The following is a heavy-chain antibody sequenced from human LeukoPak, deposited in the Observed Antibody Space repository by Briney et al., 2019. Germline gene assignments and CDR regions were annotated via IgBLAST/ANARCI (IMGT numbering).Heavy chain of an antibody. CDR1: GFTFSSYS. V-gene: IGHV3-21*04. J-gene: IGHJ4*02. D-gene: IGHD1-7*01. Sequence: GGSLRLSCAASGFTFSSYSMYWVRQAPGKGLEWVSSVVSSSSYIYSADSVKGRFTISRDNSKNTPYLQMNSLETEDTAVYYCTRLSGDNWNYGGNFDSWGQGTLVTVSS. CDR3: TRLSGDNWNYGGNFDS. CDR2: VVSSSSYI.